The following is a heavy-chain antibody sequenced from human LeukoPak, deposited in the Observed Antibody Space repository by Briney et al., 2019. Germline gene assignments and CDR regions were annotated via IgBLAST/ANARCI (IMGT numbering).Heavy chain of an antibody. D-gene: IGHD5-24*01. CDR1: GYTFTSYG. CDR2: ISAYNGNT. V-gene: IGHV1-18*01. CDR3: ARGGPDGYNIVGFDY. J-gene: IGHJ4*02. Sequence: GASVKVSCKASGYTFTSYGISWVGQAPGQGLEWMGWISAYNGNTNYAQKLQGRVTMTTDTSTSTAYMELRSLRSDDTAVYYCARGGPDGYNIVGFDYWGQGTLVTVSS.